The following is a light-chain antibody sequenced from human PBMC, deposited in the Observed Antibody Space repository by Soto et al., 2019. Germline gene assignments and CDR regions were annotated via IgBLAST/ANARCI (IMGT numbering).Light chain of an antibody. CDR3: SSYTSSSTPCV. Sequence: QSVLTQPASVSGSPGQSITISCTGTSSDVGGYNSVSWYQQHPGKAPKLMIYEVSNRPSGVSNRFSGSKSGSTASLTISGLRAEDEADYYCSSYTSSSTPCVFGTGTKVTVL. CDR1: SSDVGGYNS. CDR2: EVS. V-gene: IGLV2-14*01. J-gene: IGLJ1*01.